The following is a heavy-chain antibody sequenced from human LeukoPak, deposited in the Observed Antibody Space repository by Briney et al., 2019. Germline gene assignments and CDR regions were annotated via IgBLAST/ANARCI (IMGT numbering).Heavy chain of an antibody. CDR2: INRNSGGT. D-gene: IGHD6-13*01. CDR3: ARCTEGAGTYPLDY. J-gene: IGHJ4*02. V-gene: IGHV1-2*02. CDR1: GYTFTGYY. Sequence: ASVKVSCKASGYTFTGYYMHWVRQAPGQGLEWIGWINRNSGGTIFAQNFQGRVTMVKDTSISTAYMELSRLTSDDTAVYFCARCTEGAGTYPLDYWGQGTLVTVSS.